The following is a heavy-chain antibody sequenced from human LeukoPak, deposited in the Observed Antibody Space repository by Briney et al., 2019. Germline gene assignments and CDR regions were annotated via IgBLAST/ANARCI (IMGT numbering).Heavy chain of an antibody. CDR3: AKDYYDSSGYPLWSY. CDR1: GFTFSSYA. V-gene: IGHV3-23*01. CDR2: ISGSGGST. D-gene: IGHD3-22*01. J-gene: IGHJ4*02. Sequence: PGGSLRLSCAASGFTFSSYAMSWVRQAPGKGLEWVSAISGSGGSTYYADSVKGRFTISRDNSKNTLYLQMNGLRAEDTAVYYCAKDYYDSSGYPLWSYWGQGTLVTVSS.